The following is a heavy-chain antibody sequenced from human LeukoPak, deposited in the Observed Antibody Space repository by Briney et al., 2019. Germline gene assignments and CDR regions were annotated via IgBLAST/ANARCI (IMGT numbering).Heavy chain of an antibody. V-gene: IGHV1-18*01. D-gene: IGHD1-26*01. CDR1: GYTFTSYG. Sequence: ASVKVSCKASGYTFTSYGISWVRQAPGQGLEWMGWISAYNGNTNYAQKLQGRVTMTADTSTSTAYMELRSLRSDDTAVYYCARDGLYSGSYPSPGYWGQGTLVTVSS. J-gene: IGHJ4*02. CDR2: ISAYNGNT. CDR3: ARDGLYSGSYPSPGY.